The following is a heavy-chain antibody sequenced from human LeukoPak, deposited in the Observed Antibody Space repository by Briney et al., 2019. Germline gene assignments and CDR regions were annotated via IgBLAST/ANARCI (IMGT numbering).Heavy chain of an antibody. Sequence: PGRSLRLSCAASGFTFSSYGMHWVRQAPGKGLEWVAVIWYDGSNKYYADSVKGRFTISRDNSKSTLYLQMNSLRAEDTAVYYCAKDIRYYGSGNYYPVFDYWGQGTLVTVSS. CDR3: AKDIRYYGSGNYYPVFDY. V-gene: IGHV3-33*06. D-gene: IGHD3-10*01. CDR2: IWYDGSNK. CDR1: GFTFSSYG. J-gene: IGHJ4*02.